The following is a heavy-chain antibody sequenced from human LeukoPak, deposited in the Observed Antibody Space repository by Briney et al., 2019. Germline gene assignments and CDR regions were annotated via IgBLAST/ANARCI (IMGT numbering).Heavy chain of an antibody. V-gene: IGHV4-59*01. D-gene: IGHD3-16*01. CDR3: TRGAGWLIDY. CDR1: DDSISDYY. J-gene: IGHJ4*02. CDR2: FHNSGTS. Sequence: MPSETLSLTCTVSDDSISDYYRGWIRQPPWKGLEWIGYFHNSGTSTYNPSLKSRVTISADTSKNQFSLKLNSLTTADTAVYYCTRGAGWLIDYWGQGILVTVSS.